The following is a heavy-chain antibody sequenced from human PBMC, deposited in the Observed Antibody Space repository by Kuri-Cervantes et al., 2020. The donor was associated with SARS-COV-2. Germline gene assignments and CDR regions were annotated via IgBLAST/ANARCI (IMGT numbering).Heavy chain of an antibody. J-gene: IGHJ4*02. D-gene: IGHD2-2*01. CDR2: IYYSGST. CDR1: GYSISSGYY. Sequence: SQTLSLTCAVSGYSISSGYYWSWIRQPPGKGLEWIGYIYYSGSTNYNPSLKSRVTISVDTSKNQFSLKLSSVTAADTAVYYCARIIVVVPAASSPLARFDYWGQGTLVTVSS. V-gene: IGHV4-61*01. CDR3: ARIIVVVPAASSPLARFDY.